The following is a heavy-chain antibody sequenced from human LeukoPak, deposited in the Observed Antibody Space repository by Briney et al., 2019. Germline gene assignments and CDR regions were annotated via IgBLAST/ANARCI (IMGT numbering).Heavy chain of an antibody. J-gene: IGHJ4*02. CDR2: IRYDGSNK. V-gene: IGHV3-30*02. CDR1: GFTFSSYG. Sequence: GGSLRLSCAASGFTFSSYGMHWVRQAPGRGLEWVAFIRYDGSNKYYADSVKGRFTISRDNSKNTLYLQMNSLRAEDTAVYYCAKDIVGAKGVGVDYWGQGTLVTVSS. CDR3: AKDIVGAKGVGVDY. D-gene: IGHD1-26*01.